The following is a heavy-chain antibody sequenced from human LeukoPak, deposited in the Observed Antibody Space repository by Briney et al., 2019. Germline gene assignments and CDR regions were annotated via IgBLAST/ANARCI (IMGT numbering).Heavy chain of an antibody. CDR3: ARLSIQLLRLGEFDY. CDR2: IYHSGST. Sequence: SETLSLTCAVSGDSISNNKWWNWVRQPPGKGLEWIGEIYHSGSTNYNPSLKNRVTISVDKSKNQFSLKLSSVTAADTAVYYCARLSIQLLRLGEFDYWGQGTLVTVSS. D-gene: IGHD3-16*01. CDR1: GDSISNNKW. V-gene: IGHV4-4*02. J-gene: IGHJ4*02.